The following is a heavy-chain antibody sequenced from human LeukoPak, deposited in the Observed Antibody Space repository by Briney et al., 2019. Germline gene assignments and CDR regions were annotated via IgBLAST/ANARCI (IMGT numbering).Heavy chain of an antibody. J-gene: IGHJ5*02. CDR2: IIPIFGTA. CDR3: ARGVGGLYSWFDP. V-gene: IGHV1-69*05. CDR1: GGTFSSYA. Sequence: SVKVSCKASGGTFSSYAISWVRRAPGQGLEWTGGIIPIFGTANYAQKFQGRVTITTDESTSTAYMELSSLRSEDTAVYYCARGVGGLYSWFDPWGQGTLVTVSS. D-gene: IGHD2-8*02.